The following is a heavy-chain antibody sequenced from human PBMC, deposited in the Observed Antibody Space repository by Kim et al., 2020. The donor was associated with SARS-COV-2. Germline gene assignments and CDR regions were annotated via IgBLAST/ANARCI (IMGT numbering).Heavy chain of an antibody. CDR2: INPNSGGT. Sequence: ASVKVSCKASGYTFTGYYMHWVRQAPGQGLEWMGWINPNSGGTNYAQKFQGRVTMTRDTSISTAYMELSRLRSDDTAVYYCARTVLEWLDDDAFDIWGQGTMVTVSS. CDR1: GYTFTGYY. D-gene: IGHD3-3*01. CDR3: ARTVLEWLDDDAFDI. J-gene: IGHJ3*02. V-gene: IGHV1-2*02.